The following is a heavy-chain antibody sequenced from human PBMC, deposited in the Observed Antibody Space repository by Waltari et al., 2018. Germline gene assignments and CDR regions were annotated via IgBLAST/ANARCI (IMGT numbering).Heavy chain of an antibody. Sequence: QLLESGGALVQPGGSLRLSCAASGFTFSTYAMNWVRQAPGKGLECVSLINAGGGGTYYADSVKGRFTISRDNSKNTLYLQMNSLRAEDTAVYYWAKVKWGGDASDMWGQGTMVTVSS. CDR2: INAGGGGT. J-gene: IGHJ3*02. D-gene: IGHD1-26*01. V-gene: IGHV3-23*01. CDR3: AKVKWGGDASDM. CDR1: GFTFSTYA.